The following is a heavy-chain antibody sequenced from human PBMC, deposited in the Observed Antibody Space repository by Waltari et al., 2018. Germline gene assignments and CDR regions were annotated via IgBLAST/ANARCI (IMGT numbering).Heavy chain of an antibody. J-gene: IGHJ1*01. CDR1: GFTFSSYA. CDR3: ARAKVGAKGPEYFQH. V-gene: IGHV3-30-3*01. CDR2: ISYDGSNK. Sequence: QVQLVESGGGVVQPGRSLRLSCAASGFTFSSYAMHWFRPAPGKGLEWVAVISYDGSNKYYADSVKGRFTISRDNSKNTLYLQMNSLRAEDTAVYYCARAKVGAKGPEYFQHWGQGTLVTVSS. D-gene: IGHD1-26*01.